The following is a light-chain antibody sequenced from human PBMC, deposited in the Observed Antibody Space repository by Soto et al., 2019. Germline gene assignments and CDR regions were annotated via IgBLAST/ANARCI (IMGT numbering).Light chain of an antibody. CDR1: QSVSSN. CDR3: QQRHMWPIT. V-gene: IGKV3-15*01. J-gene: IGKJ5*01. Sequence: EIVMTQSPATLSVSPGERATLSCRASQSVSSNLAWYQQKPGQAPRLLIYGASTRATGIPARFSGSGSGTEFILTISSVESEDFAIYYCQQRHMWPITFGQGTRLEIK. CDR2: GAS.